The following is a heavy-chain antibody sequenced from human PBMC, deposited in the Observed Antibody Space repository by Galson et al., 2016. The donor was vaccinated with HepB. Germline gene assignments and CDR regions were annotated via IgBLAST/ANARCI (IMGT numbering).Heavy chain of an antibody. CDR3: TRHSSGGSGYLFDP. CDR1: GFSFSDSA. J-gene: IGHJ5*02. V-gene: IGHV3-73*01. Sequence: SLRLSCAASGFSFSDSALHWVRQASGTGLEWIGRIRSKTYNYATAYIESVKGRFTISRDDSKNTAYLEMNSLKTEDTAVYYCTRHSSGGSGYLFDPWGQGTLVTVSS. D-gene: IGHD3-22*01. CDR2: IRSKTYNYAT.